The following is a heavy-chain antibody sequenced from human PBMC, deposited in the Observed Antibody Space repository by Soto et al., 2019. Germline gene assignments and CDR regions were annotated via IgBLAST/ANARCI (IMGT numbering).Heavy chain of an antibody. D-gene: IGHD3-22*01. CDR2: ISAYNGNT. CDR3: ARGGRHYSSGYYLPFSGMDV. CDR1: GYTFTSYG. Sequence: QVQLVQSGAEVKKPGASVKVSCKASGYTFTSYGISWVRQAPGQGLEWMGWISAYNGNTNYAQKLQGRVTMTPDTSTSTAYMELRSLRSDDTAVYYCARGGRHYSSGYYLPFSGMDVWGQGTTVTVSS. J-gene: IGHJ6*02. V-gene: IGHV1-18*01.